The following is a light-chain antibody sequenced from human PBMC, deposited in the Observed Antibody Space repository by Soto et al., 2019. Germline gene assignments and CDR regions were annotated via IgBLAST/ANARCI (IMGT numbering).Light chain of an antibody. CDR3: LQYLDIPLT. CDR2: LAS. Sequence: DVVMTQSPDSLAVSLGERATINCKSSQSVLYTSNNKNYLAWYQQKPGQPPKLLISLASTRESGVPDRFSGSGSGTDFTLTISSLKAEDVARYYCLQYLDIPLTFGLGTKVEIK. CDR1: QSVLYTSNNKNY. J-gene: IGKJ1*01. V-gene: IGKV4-1*01.